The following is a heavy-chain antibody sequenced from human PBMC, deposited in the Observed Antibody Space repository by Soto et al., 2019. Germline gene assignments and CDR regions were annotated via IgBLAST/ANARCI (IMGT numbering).Heavy chain of an antibody. CDR3: ARLQIYDSRAAPTPIFHP. CDR2: MYYNGNT. D-gene: IGHD3-22*01. CDR1: GGSFTSTNYF. J-gene: IGHJ1*01. Sequence: SETLSLTCTVPGGSFTSTNYFWGWIRQPPGKGLEWIGYMYYNGNTFYSPSLKSRVPMSVDTSKRQFSLDLSSVTAADTAMYYCARLQIYDSRAAPTPIFHPWGLGAMVTVSS. V-gene: IGHV4-39*01.